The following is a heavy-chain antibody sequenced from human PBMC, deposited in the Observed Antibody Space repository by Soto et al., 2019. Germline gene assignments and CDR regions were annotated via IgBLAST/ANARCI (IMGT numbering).Heavy chain of an antibody. V-gene: IGHV4-34*01. Sequence: SETLSLTCAVYGGSFSGYYWSWIRQPPGEGLEWIGEINHSGSTNYNPSLKSRVTISVDTSKNQFSLKLSSVTAADTAVYYCARDPGRPATVTTIVDGMDVWGQGTTVTVSS. CDR3: ARDPGRPATVTTIVDGMDV. D-gene: IGHD4-4*01. J-gene: IGHJ6*02. CDR1: GGSFSGYY. CDR2: INHSGST.